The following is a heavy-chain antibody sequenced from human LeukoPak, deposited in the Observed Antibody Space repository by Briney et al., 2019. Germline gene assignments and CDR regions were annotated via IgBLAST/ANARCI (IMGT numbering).Heavy chain of an antibody. D-gene: IGHD1-26*01. CDR3: AKDLVGATFFPDY. J-gene: IGHJ4*02. Sequence: GGSLRLSCVGSGFTSSSYGMNWVRQAPGKGLEWVSYISSSGSAIHYADSVKGRFTISRDNAKNSLFLQMNSLRAEDTAVYYCAKDLVGATFFPDYWGQGTLVTVSS. CDR1: GFTSSSYG. CDR2: ISSSGSAI. V-gene: IGHV3-48*01.